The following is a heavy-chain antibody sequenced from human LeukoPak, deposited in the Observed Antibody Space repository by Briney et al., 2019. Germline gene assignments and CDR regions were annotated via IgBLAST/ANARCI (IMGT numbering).Heavy chain of an antibody. V-gene: IGHV3-48*03. J-gene: IGHJ4*02. CDR2: ISGSGSII. D-gene: IGHD1-26*01. CDR1: GFTFNTYE. Sequence: GGSLRLSCAASGFTFNTYELNWVRQAPGKGLEWVSYISGSGSIIYYADSVKGRLTISRDNAKNSLYLQMNSLRAEDTAVYYCASRIGYYFDYWGQGTLVTVSS. CDR3: ASRIGYYFDY.